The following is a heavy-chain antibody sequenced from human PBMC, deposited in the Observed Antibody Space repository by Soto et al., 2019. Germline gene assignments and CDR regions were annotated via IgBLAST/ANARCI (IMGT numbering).Heavy chain of an antibody. CDR3: AHPRVGRGFGKWYYIDY. V-gene: IGHV2-5*02. Sequence: QITLKESGPTLVKPTQTLTLTCTFSGFSLSTSGVGVGWIRQPPGKALEWLALISWDDDKRYSPSLKSRLTITKNTSKNQGVLTMTNMDPVDTATYYCAHPRVGRGFGKWYYIDYWGQGTLVTVSS. D-gene: IGHD3-10*01. CDR2: ISWDDDK. J-gene: IGHJ4*02. CDR1: GFSLSTSGVG.